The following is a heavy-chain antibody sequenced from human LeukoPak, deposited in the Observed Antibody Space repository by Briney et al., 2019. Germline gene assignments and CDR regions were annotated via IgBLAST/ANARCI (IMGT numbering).Heavy chain of an antibody. V-gene: IGHV4-34*01. Sequence: KPSETLSLTCAVYGGSFSGYYWSWIRQPPGKGLEWIGEINHSGSTNYNPSLKSRVTISVDTSKNQFSLKLSSVTAADTAVYYCAVGTGYSGYLAGYWGQGTLVTVSS. CDR2: INHSGST. D-gene: IGHD5-12*01. CDR1: GGSFSGYY. J-gene: IGHJ4*02. CDR3: AVGTGYSGYLAGY.